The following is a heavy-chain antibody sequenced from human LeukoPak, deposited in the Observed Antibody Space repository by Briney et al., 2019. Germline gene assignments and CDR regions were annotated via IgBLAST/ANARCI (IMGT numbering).Heavy chain of an antibody. Sequence: SETLSLTCTVSGGSISSYYWTWIRQPPGKGLEWVGYIYYNGSTNYNPSLKSRVTISADTSKNQFSLKLSSVTAADTAVYYCARGTGKWDAFDIRGQGTMVTVSS. V-gene: IGHV4-59*01. CDR2: IYYNGST. D-gene: IGHD3/OR15-3a*01. CDR3: ARGTGKWDAFDI. J-gene: IGHJ3*02. CDR1: GGSISSYY.